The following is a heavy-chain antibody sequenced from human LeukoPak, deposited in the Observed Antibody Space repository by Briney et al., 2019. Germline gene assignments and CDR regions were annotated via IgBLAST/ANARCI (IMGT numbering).Heavy chain of an antibody. V-gene: IGHV4-34*01. Sequence: PSETLSLTCVISGGSFSGYYWSWIRQPPGKGLEWIGEINHSGSTNYNPSLKSRVTISVDTSKNEFSLKLSSVTAADTAVYYCARAHYSSSWPKEYYYYMDVWGKGTTVTVSS. J-gene: IGHJ6*03. CDR3: ARAHYSSSWPKEYYYYMDV. CDR2: INHSGST. CDR1: GGSFSGYY. D-gene: IGHD6-13*01.